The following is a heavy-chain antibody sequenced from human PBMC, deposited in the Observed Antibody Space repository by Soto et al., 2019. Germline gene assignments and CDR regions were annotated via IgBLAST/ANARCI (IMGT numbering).Heavy chain of an antibody. D-gene: IGHD1-1*01. Sequence: QVQLVQSGAEVKKPGSSVKVSCKASGGTFSSYAISWVRQAPGQGLEWMGGIIPIFGTANYAQKFQGRVTIIADESTSTGYMELSSLRSEDTAVYYCARQGTGDYYYGMDVWGQGTTVTVSS. CDR3: ARQGTGDYYYGMDV. CDR1: GGTFSSYA. CDR2: IIPIFGTA. J-gene: IGHJ6*02. V-gene: IGHV1-69*01.